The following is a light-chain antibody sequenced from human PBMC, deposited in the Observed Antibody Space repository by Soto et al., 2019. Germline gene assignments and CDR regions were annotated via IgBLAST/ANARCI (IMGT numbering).Light chain of an antibody. J-gene: IGKJ1*01. Sequence: EIVMTQSPDTLSVSPGERATLSCRASQSVSINLAWYQQKPGQAPRLLIYGASTRATGIPARFSGSGSGTEFTLTIRSLQSEDFAVYCCQQYNNWPPVTLAQGTEV. CDR3: QQYNNWPPVT. CDR1: QSVSIN. V-gene: IGKV3-15*01. CDR2: GAS.